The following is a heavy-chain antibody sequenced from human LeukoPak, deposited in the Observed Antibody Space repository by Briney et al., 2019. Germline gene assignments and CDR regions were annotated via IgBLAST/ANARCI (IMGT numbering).Heavy chain of an antibody. J-gene: IGHJ4*02. Sequence: PGGSLRLSCVASGFTFRTFAMSWVRQAPGRGLEWVSAIIGSGAVTDYADSVRGRFTISRDNSKNTLYLQMHSLRVEDTAVYFCARDPGAFPYFFDNWGQGTLVTVSS. CDR1: GFTFRTFA. V-gene: IGHV3-23*01. D-gene: IGHD4/OR15-4a*01. CDR3: ARDPGAFPYFFDN. CDR2: IIGSGAVT.